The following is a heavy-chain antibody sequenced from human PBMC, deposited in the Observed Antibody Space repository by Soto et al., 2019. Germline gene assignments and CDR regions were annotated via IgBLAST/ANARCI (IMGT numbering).Heavy chain of an antibody. CDR3: ARVMAYEQQLVPFDY. D-gene: IGHD6-13*01. V-gene: IGHV1-2*02. CDR2: VNPHTGGT. CDR1: GYTFIRYY. J-gene: IGHJ4*02. Sequence: ASVKVSCKTSGYTFIRYYLNWVRQAPGQGLEWMGWVNPHTGGTHYAQKFDGRVTMTRDTSTYTAYMELSGLKFDDTATYFCARVMAYEQQLVPFDYWGQGTLVTVSS.